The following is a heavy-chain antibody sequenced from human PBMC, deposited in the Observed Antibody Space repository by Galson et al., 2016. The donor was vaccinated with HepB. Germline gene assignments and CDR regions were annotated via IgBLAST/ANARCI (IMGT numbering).Heavy chain of an antibody. CDR2: IAPFNGNT. CDR1: GYTFSNRH. CDR3: AQGTETSGSRLEN. J-gene: IGHJ4*02. Sequence: SCKVSGYTFSNRHLHWVRQAPGQALEWMGWIAPFNGNTNYAQRFQDRVTITWDRSMRTAYMELGSLRFEDTAMYFCAQGTETSGSRLENWGQGTLVTVSS. V-gene: IGHV1-45*02. D-gene: IGHD3-22*01.